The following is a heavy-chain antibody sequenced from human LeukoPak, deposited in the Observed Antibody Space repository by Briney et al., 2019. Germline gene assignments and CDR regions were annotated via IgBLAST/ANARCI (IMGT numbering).Heavy chain of an antibody. J-gene: IGHJ5*02. D-gene: IGHD1-1*01. CDR1: GFTFSQYW. Sequence: GGSLRLSCAASGFTFSQYWMHWVRQVPGKGPVCVSGINSDGRSTYYAGFVKGRFTISRDNAKNTLYLQMNSLGAEDTAIYYCARGTNSWNDGGWFDPWGQGTLVTVSS. V-gene: IGHV3-74*01. CDR3: ARGTNSWNDGGWFDP. CDR2: INSDGRST.